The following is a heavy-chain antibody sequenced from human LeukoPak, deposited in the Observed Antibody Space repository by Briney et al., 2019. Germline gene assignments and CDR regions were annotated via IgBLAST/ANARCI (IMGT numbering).Heavy chain of an antibody. CDR3: ARPGLGRVRGVITYNWFDP. CDR2: ISYDGSNK. Sequence: PGRSLRLSCAASGFTFSSYAMHWVRQAPGKGLEWVAVISYDGSNKYYADSVKGRFTISRDNSKNTLYLQMNSLRAEDTAVYYCARPGLGRVRGVITYNWFDPWGQGTLVTVSS. D-gene: IGHD3-10*01. J-gene: IGHJ5*02. CDR1: GFTFSSYA. V-gene: IGHV3-30*04.